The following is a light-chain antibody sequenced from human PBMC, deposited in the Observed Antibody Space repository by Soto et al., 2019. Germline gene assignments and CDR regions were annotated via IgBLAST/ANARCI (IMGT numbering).Light chain of an antibody. CDR3: SSYAGSNTYVV. J-gene: IGLJ2*01. V-gene: IGLV2-8*01. CDR1: SSDIGGYNY. Sequence: QSALTQPPSASGSPGQSVTISCTGTSSDIGGYNYVSWYQQHPGKAPKLMIYEVSRRPSRVPDRFSGSTSGNTASLTVSGLQAEDEADYYCSSYAGSNTYVVFGGGTKVTVL. CDR2: EVS.